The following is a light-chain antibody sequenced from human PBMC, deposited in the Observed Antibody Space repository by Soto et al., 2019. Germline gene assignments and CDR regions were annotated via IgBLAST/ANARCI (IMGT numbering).Light chain of an antibody. J-gene: IGLJ3*02. CDR2: SNT. V-gene: IGLV1-44*01. CDR3: AAWDDSLNAWL. CDR1: TSNIGTNS. Sequence: QSVLTQPPSASGTPGQRVTISCSGSTSNIGTNSVNLYQQVTGTAPKLFISSNTERPSGVPDRFSGSKSGTSASLAISGLQSEDEADYYCAAWDDSLNAWLFGGGTQLTVL.